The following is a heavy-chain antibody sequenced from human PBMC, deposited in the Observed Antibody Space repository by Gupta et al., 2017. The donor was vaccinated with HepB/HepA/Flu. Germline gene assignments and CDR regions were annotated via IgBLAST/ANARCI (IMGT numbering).Heavy chain of an antibody. Sequence: EVQLVESGGGLVKPGGSLRLSCAASGFTFSSYSMNWVRQAPGKGLEWVSAISSSSSYIYYADSVKGRFTISRDNAKNSLYLQMNSLRAEDTAVYYCASEVGAKDYWGQGTLVTVSS. J-gene: IGHJ4*02. CDR3: ASEVGAKDY. D-gene: IGHD1-26*01. CDR2: ISSSSSYI. CDR1: GFTFSSYS. V-gene: IGHV3-21*01.